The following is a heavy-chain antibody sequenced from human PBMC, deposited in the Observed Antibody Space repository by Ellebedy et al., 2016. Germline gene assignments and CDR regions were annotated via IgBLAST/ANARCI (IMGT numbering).Heavy chain of an antibody. V-gene: IGHV1-18*01. CDR1: AQTFNKNG. CDR2: ISTYNGET. D-gene: IGHD2-2*01. CDR3: ARGGMLYCSSTYCVDY. Sequence: ASVKVSCXASAQTFNKNGFTWVRQAPGQGLEWMGWISTYNGETNYAQKLQGRVTMTTDTSSSTAYMELRSLRFDDTAVYYCARGGMLYCSSTYCVDYWGQGTLVTVSS. J-gene: IGHJ4*02.